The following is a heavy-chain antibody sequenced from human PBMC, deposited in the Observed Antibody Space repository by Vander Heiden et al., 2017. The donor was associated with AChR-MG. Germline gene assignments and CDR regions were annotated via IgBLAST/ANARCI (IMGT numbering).Heavy chain of an antibody. CDR3: ARTYYYDSSGYYILDYYYYGMDV. Sequence: QVQLQQWGAGLLKPSETLSLTCAVYGGSFSGYPWSWTRQPPGKGLEWIGEINHSGSTNYNPSLKSRVTISVDTSKNQFSLKLSSVTAADTAVYYCARTYYYDSSGYYILDYYYYGMDVWGQGTTVTVSS. CDR2: INHSGST. CDR1: GGSFSGYP. J-gene: IGHJ6*02. D-gene: IGHD3-22*01. V-gene: IGHV4-34*01.